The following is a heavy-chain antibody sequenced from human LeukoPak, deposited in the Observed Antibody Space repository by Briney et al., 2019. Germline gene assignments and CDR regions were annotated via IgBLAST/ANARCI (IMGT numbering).Heavy chain of an antibody. Sequence: GASVKVSCKASGYIFTSYGITWVRQAPGQGLEWMGWISAYNAYTYYAQKLQGRVTMTTDTSTSTAYMELRSLRSDDTAVYYCARDQGRFLEWLPSGAFDIWGQGTMVTVSS. V-gene: IGHV1-18*01. CDR2: ISAYNAYT. D-gene: IGHD3-3*01. J-gene: IGHJ3*02. CDR1: GYIFTSYG. CDR3: ARDQGRFLEWLPSGAFDI.